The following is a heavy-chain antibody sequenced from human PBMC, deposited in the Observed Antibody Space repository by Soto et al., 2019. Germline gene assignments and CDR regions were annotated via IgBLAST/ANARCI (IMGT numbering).Heavy chain of an antibody. J-gene: IGHJ4*02. V-gene: IGHV5-51*01. CDR3: ARQAFGGVIVRRTRPHFDY. D-gene: IGHD3-16*02. CDR1: GYSFTSYW. Sequence: PGESLKISCKGSGYSFTSYWIGWVRQMPGKGLEWMGIIYPGDSDTRYSPSFQGQVTISADKSISTAYLQWSSLKASDTAMYYCARQAFGGVIVRRTRPHFDYWGQGTLVTVSS. CDR2: IYPGDSDT.